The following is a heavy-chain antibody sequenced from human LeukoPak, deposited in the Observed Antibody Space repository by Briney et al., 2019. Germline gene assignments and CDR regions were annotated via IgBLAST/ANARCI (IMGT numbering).Heavy chain of an antibody. CDR2: IYPGDSDT. V-gene: IGHV5-51*01. D-gene: IGHD6-19*01. Sequence: GESLKISCKASGYSFTSYWIGWVRQMPGEGLEWMAIIYPGDSDTRFSPSFQGQVTISADKSISTAYLQWHSLKASDTAIYFCARLTNTGWYSFDYWGQGTLVTVSS. CDR3: ARLTNTGWYSFDY. CDR1: GYSFTSYW. J-gene: IGHJ4*02.